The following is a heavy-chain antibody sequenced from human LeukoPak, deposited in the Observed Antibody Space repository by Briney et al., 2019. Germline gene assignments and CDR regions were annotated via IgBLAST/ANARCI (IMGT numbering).Heavy chain of an antibody. CDR1: GGSISSSSYY. J-gene: IGHJ4*02. CDR3: AREPMVTSFDY. Sequence: SETLSLTCTVSGGSISSSSYYWGWIRQPPGKGLEWIGSIYYSGSTYCNPSLKSRVTISVDTSKNQFSLKLSSVTAADTAVYYRAREPMVTSFDYWGQGTLVTVSS. D-gene: IGHD5-18*01. CDR2: IYYSGST. V-gene: IGHV4-39*01.